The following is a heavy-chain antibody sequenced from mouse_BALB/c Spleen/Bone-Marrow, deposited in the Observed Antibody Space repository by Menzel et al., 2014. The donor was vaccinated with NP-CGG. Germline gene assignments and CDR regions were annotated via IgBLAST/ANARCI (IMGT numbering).Heavy chain of an antibody. CDR3: ARNYGNYVWFAN. V-gene: IGHV1-9*01. Sequence: LVESGAELMKPGASVKISCKATGYTLSRYWIEWVKQRPGHGLEWIGEILPGSGSTNYNEKFKGKATFTADTSSNTAYMQLSSLTSEDSAVYYCARNYGNYVWFANWGQGTLVTVSA. J-gene: IGHJ3*01. CDR1: GYTLSRYW. CDR2: ILPGSGST. D-gene: IGHD2-1*01.